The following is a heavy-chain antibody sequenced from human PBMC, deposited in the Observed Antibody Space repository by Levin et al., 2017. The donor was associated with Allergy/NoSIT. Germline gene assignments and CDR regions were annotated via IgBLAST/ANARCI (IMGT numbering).Heavy chain of an antibody. V-gene: IGHV5-10-1*01. J-gene: IGHJ5*02. D-gene: IGHD5-18*01. CDR3: GSMVDTTMGSP. CDR2: IDPSDSYT. CDR1: GYSSTSYW. Sequence: PAASVKVSCKVSGYSSTSYWISWVRQMPGKGLEWMGRIDPSDSYTNYSPSFQGHVTISADKSTSTAYLQWSSLKASDTAMYYCGSMVDTTMGSPWGQGTLVTVSS.